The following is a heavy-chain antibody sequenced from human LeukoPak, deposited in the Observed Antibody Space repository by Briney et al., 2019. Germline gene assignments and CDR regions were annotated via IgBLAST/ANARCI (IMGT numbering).Heavy chain of an antibody. J-gene: IGHJ6*03. V-gene: IGHV4-34*01. D-gene: IGHD3-16*01. Sequence: SETLSLTCAVYGGSFSGYYWSWIRQPPGKGLEWIGEINHSGSTNYNPSLKSRVTISVDTSKNQFSLKLSSVTAADTAVYYCARDRVITFGRTGMDVWGKGTTVTVSS. CDR1: GGSFSGYY. CDR3: ARDRVITFGRTGMDV. CDR2: INHSGST.